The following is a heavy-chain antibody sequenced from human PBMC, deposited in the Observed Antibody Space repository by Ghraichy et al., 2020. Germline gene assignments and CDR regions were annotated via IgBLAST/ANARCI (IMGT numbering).Heavy chain of an antibody. J-gene: IGHJ6*02. CDR1: GGSVSSGSYY. D-gene: IGHD1-1*01. Sequence: SETLSLTCTVSGGSVSSGSYYWSWIRQPPGKGLEWIGYIYYSGSTNYNPSLKSRVTISVDTSKNQFSLKLSSVTAADTAVYYCARDGIDPYYYYYGMDVWGQGTTVTVSS. V-gene: IGHV4-61*01. CDR2: IYYSGST. CDR3: ARDGIDPYYYYYGMDV.